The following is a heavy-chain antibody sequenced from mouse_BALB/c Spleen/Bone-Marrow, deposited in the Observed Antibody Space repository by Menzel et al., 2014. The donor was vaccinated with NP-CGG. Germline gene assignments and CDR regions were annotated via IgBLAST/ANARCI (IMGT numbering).Heavy chain of an antibody. CDR3: ARDGNYRDAMDY. CDR2: INPSNGRT. Sequence: VQLQQSGDELVKPGASVKLSCMASGFTFTSYWIHWVKQRPGQGPEWIGEINPSNGRTNYNEKFKSKATLTEDKSSSTAYMQLSSLTSEDSAVYYCARDGNYRDAMDYWCQATSVTVSS. J-gene: IGHJ4*01. CDR1: GFTFTSYW. D-gene: IGHD2-1*01. V-gene: IGHV1S81*02.